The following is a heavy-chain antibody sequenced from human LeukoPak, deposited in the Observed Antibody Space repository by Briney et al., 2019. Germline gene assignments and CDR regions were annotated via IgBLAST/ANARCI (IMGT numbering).Heavy chain of an antibody. J-gene: IGHJ4*02. CDR1: GFTFSSYA. CDR3: AKEWAYCSSTSCDQGHYFDY. D-gene: IGHD2-2*01. CDR2: ISGSGGST. Sequence: PGGSLRLSCAASGFTFSSYAMSWVRQAPGKGLEWVSAISGSGGSTYYADSVKGRFTISRDNSKNTLYLQMNSLRAEDTAVYYCAKEWAYCSSTSCDQGHYFDYWGQGTLVTVSS. V-gene: IGHV3-23*01.